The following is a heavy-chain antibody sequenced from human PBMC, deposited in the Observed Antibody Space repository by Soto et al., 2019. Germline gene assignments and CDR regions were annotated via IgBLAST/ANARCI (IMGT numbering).Heavy chain of an antibody. Sequence: PSETLSLTCTVSGDSISSGDYYWSWIRQPPGKGLEWIGYIYYSGSTYYSPSLKSRVTISVDRSKNQFSLKLTSVTAADTAVYYCARLGGYYQSLDTWGQGTLVTVSS. CDR2: IYYSGST. V-gene: IGHV4-30-4*01. D-gene: IGHD3-3*01. J-gene: IGHJ5*02. CDR1: GDSISSGDYY. CDR3: ARLGGYYQSLDT.